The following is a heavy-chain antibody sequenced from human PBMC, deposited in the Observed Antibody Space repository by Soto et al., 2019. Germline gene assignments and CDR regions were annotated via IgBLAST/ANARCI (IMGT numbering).Heavy chain of an antibody. Sequence: LRLSCAASGFTFSSYAMSWVRQAPGKGLEWVSAISGSGGSTYYADSVKGRFTISRDNSKNTLYLQMNSLRAEDTAVYYCAKIDDCSGGSCYEGYYYYGMDVWGQGTTVTVSS. CDR2: ISGSGGST. D-gene: IGHD2-15*01. V-gene: IGHV3-23*01. J-gene: IGHJ6*02. CDR3: AKIDDCSGGSCYEGYYYYGMDV. CDR1: GFTFSSYA.